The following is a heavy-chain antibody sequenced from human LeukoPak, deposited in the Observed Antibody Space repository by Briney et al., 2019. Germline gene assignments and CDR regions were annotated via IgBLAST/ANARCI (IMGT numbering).Heavy chain of an antibody. V-gene: IGHV4-39*01. CDR2: IYYSGST. D-gene: IGHD3/OR15-3a*01. J-gene: IGHJ4*02. CDR3: FFGLDGDY. CDR1: GGSISSGSYY. Sequence: SETLSLTCTVSGGSISSGSYYWGWIRQPPGKGLEWIGSIYYSGSTYYNPSLKSRVTISVDTSKNQFSLKLSSVTAADTAVYYCFFGLDGDYWGQGTLVTVSS.